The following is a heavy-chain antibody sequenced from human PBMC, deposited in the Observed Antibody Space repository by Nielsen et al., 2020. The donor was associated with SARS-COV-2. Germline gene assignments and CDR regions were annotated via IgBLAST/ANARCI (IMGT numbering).Heavy chain of an antibody. D-gene: IGHD3-10*01. V-gene: IGHV3-9*01. CDR1: GFTFDDYP. CDR3: AKVDYYGSGTY. J-gene: IGHJ4*02. CDR2: IGWNSANI. Sequence: GGSLRLSCAASGFTFDDYPMHWVRQAPGKGLEWVSGIGWNSANIDYADSVKGRFTISRDNAKNSLYLQMNNLRPEDTALYYCAKVDYYGSGTYWGQGTLVTVSS.